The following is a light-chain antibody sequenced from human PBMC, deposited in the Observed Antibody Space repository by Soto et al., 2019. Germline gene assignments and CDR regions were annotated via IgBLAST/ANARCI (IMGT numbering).Light chain of an antibody. V-gene: IGKV1-39*01. J-gene: IGKJ1*01. CDR2: AAS. CDR3: QQRYSSPRT. CDR1: PRITNS. Sequence: DIHMTQAPSSLSASVGDRVTSPCRASPRITNSLNWYQQKPGKAPKLLIYAASRLQSGVPSRFSGSGDATEDTPPITSLHSAEVATDYCQQRYSSPRTFGQGTKVDIK.